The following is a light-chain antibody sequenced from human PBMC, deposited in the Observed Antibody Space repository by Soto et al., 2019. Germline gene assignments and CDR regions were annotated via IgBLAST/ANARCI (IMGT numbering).Light chain of an antibody. V-gene: IGKV3-15*01. CDR3: QEYSKWPLFT. CDR1: QSVSGN. CDR2: GAS. J-gene: IGKJ3*01. Sequence: EIVMTQSPATLSVSPGERATLSCRASQSVSGNLAWYQQKPGQPPRLLIYGASTRPTGIPARFSGSGSGTEFTLTISSLQSEDFAVYYCQEYSKWPLFTFGPGTRVDIK.